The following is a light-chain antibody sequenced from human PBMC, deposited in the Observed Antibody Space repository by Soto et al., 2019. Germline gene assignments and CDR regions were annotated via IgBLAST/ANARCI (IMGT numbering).Light chain of an antibody. J-gene: IGKJ3*01. CDR2: AAS. CDR1: QGINNY. CDR3: QQLNSFPIT. V-gene: IGKV1-9*01. Sequence: DIQLTQSPSFLSASVGDRVTITCRASQGINNYLGWYQQKPGKAPKLLIYAASTLQSGGPSRFSGSGSGTAFTLTISSLQPEDFATYCCQQLNSFPITFGPGTKVDI.